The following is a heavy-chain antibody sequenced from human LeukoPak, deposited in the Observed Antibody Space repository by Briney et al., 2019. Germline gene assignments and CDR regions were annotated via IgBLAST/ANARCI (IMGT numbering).Heavy chain of an antibody. CDR3: ASRRGYSLVWFDP. CDR1: GFTFSSYA. J-gene: IGHJ5*02. V-gene: IGHV3-30*14. CDR2: ISYDGSDK. D-gene: IGHD5-18*01. Sequence: GRSLRLSCAASGFTFSSYAMYWVRQAPGKGLEWVAVISYDGSDKFYADSVKGRFTISRDSSKNTLYLQMNSLRAEDTAVYYCASRRGYSLVWFDPWGQGTLVTVSS.